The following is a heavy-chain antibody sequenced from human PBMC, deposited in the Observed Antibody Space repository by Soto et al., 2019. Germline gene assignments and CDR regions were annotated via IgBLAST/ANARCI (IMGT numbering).Heavy chain of an antibody. J-gene: IGHJ4*02. CDR3: EWSYWPVVNF. CDR2: IKSDGSYT. V-gene: IGHV3-74*01. D-gene: IGHD1-26*01. CDR1: RFTLSNYW. Sequence: HPGGSLRLSCEASRFTLSNYWMHWVRQAPGKGLVWVSRIKSDGSYTSYADSVKGRFTISRDSAKNTVYLQMNSLTVEDTAVYYCEWSYWPVVNFWGQGIVVTVSS.